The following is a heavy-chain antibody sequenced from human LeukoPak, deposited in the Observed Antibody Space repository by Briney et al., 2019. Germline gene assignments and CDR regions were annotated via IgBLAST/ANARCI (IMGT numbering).Heavy chain of an antibody. D-gene: IGHD1-14*01. CDR2: IKQDGSEQ. V-gene: IGHV3-7*01. Sequence: GGSLRLSCAASGFTFSHYYMSWVRQAPGKGLEWVANIKQDGSEQFYLDSVRGRFTISRDNAKKSVYLQMNSLRAEDTAVYFCARGLLVVGSKKGNPGNYWGPGTLVAVSS. CDR1: GFTFSHYY. J-gene: IGHJ4*02. CDR3: ARGLLVVGSKKGNPGNY.